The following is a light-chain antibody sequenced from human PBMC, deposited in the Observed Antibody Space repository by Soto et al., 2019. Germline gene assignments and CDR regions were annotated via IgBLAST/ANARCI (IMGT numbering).Light chain of an antibody. CDR1: QGITNY. V-gene: IGKV1-33*01. Sequence: DIQMTQSPSSLSASVLDRVSITCQASQGITNYLNWYQQKPGKAPKLLIYGASNLETGVPSRFSGSGSGTDFTFTISSLQAEDIATYFCQQYDSVFTFGQGTRLEIK. CDR3: QQYDSVFT. CDR2: GAS. J-gene: IGKJ5*01.